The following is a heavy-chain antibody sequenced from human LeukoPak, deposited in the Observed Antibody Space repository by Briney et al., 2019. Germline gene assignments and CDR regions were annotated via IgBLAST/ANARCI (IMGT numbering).Heavy chain of an antibody. CDR3: ARGPYGSMDY. J-gene: IGHJ4*02. CDR2: ISSSGSTI. Sequence: GGSLRLSCAASGFTFSSYEMNWVRQAPGKGLEWVSYISSSGSTIYYADSVKGRFTISRDNAKNSLYLQMNSLSAEDTAVYYCARGPYGSMDYWGQGTLVTVSS. CDR1: GFTFSSYE. V-gene: IGHV3-48*03. D-gene: IGHD3-10*01.